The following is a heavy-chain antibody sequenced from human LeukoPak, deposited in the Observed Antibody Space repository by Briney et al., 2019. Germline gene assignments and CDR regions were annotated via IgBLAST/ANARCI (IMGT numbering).Heavy chain of an antibody. CDR3: TKRKYSDSDLRAFDI. D-gene: IGHD5-12*01. Sequence: GRSLRLSCAASGFTFTNYHMAWVRQAPPKGLEWVSFRRSSSDDISYADSVKGRFTISRDNAKNSLFLQMNSLRAEDTAIYYCTKRKYSDSDLRAFDIRGQGTMVTVSS. CDR2: RRSSSDDI. CDR1: GFTFTNYH. J-gene: IGHJ3*02. V-gene: IGHV3-21*01.